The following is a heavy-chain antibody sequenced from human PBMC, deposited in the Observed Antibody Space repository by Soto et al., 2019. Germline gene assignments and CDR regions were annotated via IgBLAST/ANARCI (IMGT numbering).Heavy chain of an antibody. Sequence: VQLLESGGGLVQPGGSLRLSCAASGFTFTSCAMSWVRQAQGKGLEWVSAISGTAGNTHHEDSVKGRFTFSIDISKNTLDLQMNSLSAEDTAVYYCAKGDWDYIAGHFDDWVQGTLVTVSS. V-gene: IGHV3-23*01. CDR3: AKGDWDYIAGHFDD. CDR1: GFTFTSCA. CDR2: ISGTAGNT. J-gene: IGHJ4*02. D-gene: IGHD1-7*01.